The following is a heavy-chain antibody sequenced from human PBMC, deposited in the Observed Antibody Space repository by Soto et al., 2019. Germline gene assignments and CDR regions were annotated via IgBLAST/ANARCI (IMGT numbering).Heavy chain of an antibody. D-gene: IGHD2-21*02. CDR3: ARHPSDFWFDP. Sequence: SETLSLTCAVSGGSISSGGYSWSWIRQPPGKGLEWIGYIYHSGSTYYNPYLKSRVTLSVDRSKNQFSLKLSSVTAADSAVYYCARHPSDFWFDPWGQGTPVTVAS. CDR1: GGSISSGGYS. CDR2: IYHSGST. V-gene: IGHV4-30-2*01. J-gene: IGHJ5*02.